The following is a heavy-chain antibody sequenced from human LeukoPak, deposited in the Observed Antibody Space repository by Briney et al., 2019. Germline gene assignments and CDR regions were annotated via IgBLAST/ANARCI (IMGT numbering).Heavy chain of an antibody. Sequence: GGSLRLSCTASGFTFGDYAMRWFRQAPGKGLEWVGFIRSKAYGGTTEYAASVKGRFTISRDDSKSIAYLQMNSLRAEDTAVYYCASFPWELRPTWGQGTLVTVSS. J-gene: IGHJ4*02. CDR3: ASFPWELRPT. D-gene: IGHD1-26*01. V-gene: IGHV3-49*03. CDR2: IRSKAYGGTT. CDR1: GFTFGDYA.